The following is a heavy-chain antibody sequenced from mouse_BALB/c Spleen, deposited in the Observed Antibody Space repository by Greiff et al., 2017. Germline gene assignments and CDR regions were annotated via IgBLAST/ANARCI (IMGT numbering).Heavy chain of an antibody. J-gene: IGHJ4*01. Sequence: VQLQQSGAELVRPGTSVKVSCKASGYAFTNYLIEWVKQRPGQGLEWIGVINPGSGGTNYNEKFKGKATLTADKSSSTAYMQLSSLTSDDSAVYFCARGYGSSHYYAMDYWGQGTSVTVSS. D-gene: IGHD1-1*01. CDR3: ARGYGSSHYYAMDY. CDR2: INPGSGGT. CDR1: GYAFTNYL. V-gene: IGHV1-54*01.